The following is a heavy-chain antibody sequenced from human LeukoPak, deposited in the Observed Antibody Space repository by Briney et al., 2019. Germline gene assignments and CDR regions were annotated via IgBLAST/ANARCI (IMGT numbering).Heavy chain of an antibody. D-gene: IGHD6-13*01. CDR1: GFTFSSYA. V-gene: IGHV3-30-3*01. Sequence: GGSLRLSCAASGFTFSSYAMHWVRQAPGKGLEWVAVISYDGSNKYYADSVKGRFTISRDNSKNTLYLQMNSLRAEDTAVYYCAREAGYSVEVYFDYWGQGTLVTVSS. CDR3: AREAGYSVEVYFDY. J-gene: IGHJ4*02. CDR2: ISYDGSNK.